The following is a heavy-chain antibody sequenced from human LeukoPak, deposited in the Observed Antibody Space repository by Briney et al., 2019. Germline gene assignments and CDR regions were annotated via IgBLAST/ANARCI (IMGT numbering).Heavy chain of an antibody. D-gene: IGHD1-26*01. J-gene: IGHJ4*02. CDR2: IYYSGST. CDR3: ARHPGWVGATTGSLDF. CDR1: DGSVSSSSFY. Sequence: PSETLSLTCSVFDGSVSSSSFYWGWIRQPPGKGLEWIGSIYYSGSTYYNPSLSSRVAMSVDTSKNKFSLTLSSVTAADTAIYYCARHPGWVGATTGSLDFWGPGTLVTVSS. V-gene: IGHV4-39*01.